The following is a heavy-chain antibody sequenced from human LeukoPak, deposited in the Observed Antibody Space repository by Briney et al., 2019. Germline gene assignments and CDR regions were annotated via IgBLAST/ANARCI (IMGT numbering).Heavy chain of an antibody. CDR1: GGSISSSSYY. Sequence: SETLSLTCTVSGGSISSSSYYWGWIRQPPGTGLEWIGSIYYSGSTYYNPSLKSRVTISVDTSKNQFSLKLSSVTAADTAVYYCARDVDTVLVDWGQGTLVTVSS. V-gene: IGHV4-39*07. J-gene: IGHJ4*02. CDR3: ARDVDTVLVD. D-gene: IGHD2-2*03. CDR2: IYYSGST.